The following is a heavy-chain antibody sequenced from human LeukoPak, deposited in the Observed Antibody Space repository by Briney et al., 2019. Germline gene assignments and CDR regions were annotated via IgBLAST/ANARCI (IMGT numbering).Heavy chain of an antibody. Sequence: SVKVSCKASGGTFNKYSISWVRQAPGQGPEWMGGIIPMFVTANYAQKFQGRLTITADKSTSTAYMELSSLRSEDTAAYYCARDDFSSARAFGIWGQGTMVTVSS. D-gene: IGHD6-13*01. V-gene: IGHV1-69*06. J-gene: IGHJ3*02. CDR3: ARDDFSSARAFGI. CDR1: GGTFNKYS. CDR2: IIPMFVTA.